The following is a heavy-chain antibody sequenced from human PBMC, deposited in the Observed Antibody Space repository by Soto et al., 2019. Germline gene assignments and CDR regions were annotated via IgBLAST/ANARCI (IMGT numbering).Heavy chain of an antibody. V-gene: IGHV3-11*01. Sequence: GSLRLSCAASGFPFSDYYMSWIRQAPGKGLEWVSYISSSGSTIYYADSVKGRFTISRDNAKNSLYLQMNSLRAEDTAVYYCARDSHLSITMIVGEFDYWGQGTLVTVSS. CDR1: GFPFSDYY. J-gene: IGHJ4*02. CDR2: ISSSGSTI. D-gene: IGHD3-22*01. CDR3: ARDSHLSITMIVGEFDY.